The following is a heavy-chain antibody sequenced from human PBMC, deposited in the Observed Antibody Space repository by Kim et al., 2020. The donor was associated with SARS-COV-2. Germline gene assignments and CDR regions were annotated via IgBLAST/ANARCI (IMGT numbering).Heavy chain of an antibody. V-gene: IGHV3-53*01. D-gene: IGHD5-18*01. Sequence: GGSLRLSCAASGFTVSSNYMSWVRQAPGKGLEWVSVIYSGGSTYYADSVKGRFTISRDNSKNTLYLQMNSLRAEDTAVYYCARIQLWTQSYYYYGMDVWGQGAPVTVSS. J-gene: IGHJ6*02. CDR2: IYSGGST. CDR3: ARIQLWTQSYYYYGMDV. CDR1: GFTVSSNY.